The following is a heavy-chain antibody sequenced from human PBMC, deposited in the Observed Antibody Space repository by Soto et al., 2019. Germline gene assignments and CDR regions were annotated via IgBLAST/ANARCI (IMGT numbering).Heavy chain of an antibody. CDR1: GGSISSGDYY. CDR2: IYYSGST. D-gene: IGHD6-13*01. Sequence: QVQLQESGPGLVKPSQTLSLTCTVSGGSISSGDYYWSWIRQPPGKGLEWIGYIYYSGSTYYNPSLKSRVTISVDTSKNQFSLKLSSVTAADTAVYYCARGGSSSWSHYYYGMDVWGQGTTVTVSS. V-gene: IGHV4-30-4*01. CDR3: ARGGSSSWSHYYYGMDV. J-gene: IGHJ6*02.